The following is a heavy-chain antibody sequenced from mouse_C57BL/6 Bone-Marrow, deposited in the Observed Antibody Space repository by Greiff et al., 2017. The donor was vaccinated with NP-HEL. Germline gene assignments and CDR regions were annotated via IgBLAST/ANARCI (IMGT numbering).Heavy chain of an antibody. CDR2: ISDGGSYT. J-gene: IGHJ4*01. CDR3: ARLRAMDY. D-gene: IGHD1-1*01. V-gene: IGHV5-4*01. CDR1: GFTFSSYA. Sequence: EVQGVESGGGLVKPGGSLKLSCAASGFTFSSYAMSWVRQTPEKRLEWVATISDGGSYTYYPDNVKSRFTISRDNAKNNLYLQMSHLKSEDTAMYYCARLRAMDYWGQGTSVTVSS.